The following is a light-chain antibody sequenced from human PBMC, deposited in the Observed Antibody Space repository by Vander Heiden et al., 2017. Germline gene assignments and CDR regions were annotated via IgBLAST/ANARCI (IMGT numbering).Light chain of an antibody. V-gene: IGKV4-1*01. CDR3: QQSSTAPLT. J-gene: IGKJ4*01. CDR1: QSVLSSSNNKNY. Sequence: DIVMTQSPDYLAVSLGERATINCKSSQSVLSSSNNKNYLAWYQQIPGQPPKLLINWASTLESGVPDRFSGSGSGTEFTLTISSLQAEDVAVYYCQQSSTAPLTFGGGTKVEIK. CDR2: WAS.